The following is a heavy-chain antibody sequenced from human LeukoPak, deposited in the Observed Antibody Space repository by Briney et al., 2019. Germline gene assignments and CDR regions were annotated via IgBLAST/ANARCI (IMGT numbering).Heavy chain of an antibody. V-gene: IGHV3-21*01. Sequence: GGSLRLSCTASGFTFSPYSMNWVRQAPGKGLEWVSSISSSSDYIYYADSVKGRFTISRDNAKNSLYLQMNSLRAEDTAVYYCARIPNSANFPNWFDPWGQGTLVTVPS. J-gene: IGHJ5*02. CDR3: ARIPNSANFPNWFDP. D-gene: IGHD4/OR15-4a*01. CDR2: ISSSSDYI. CDR1: GFTFSPYS.